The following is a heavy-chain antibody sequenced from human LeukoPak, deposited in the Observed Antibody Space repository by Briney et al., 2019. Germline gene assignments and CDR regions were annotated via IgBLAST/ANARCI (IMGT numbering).Heavy chain of an antibody. V-gene: IGHV5-51*01. J-gene: IGHJ4*02. CDR3: ARRGSLPTVTTGAPDY. D-gene: IGHD4-11*01. Sequence: GESLKISCKGSGYSFTSYWIGWVRQMPGKGLEWMGIIYPGDSDTRYSPSFQGQVTISADKSISTAYLQWSSLKASDTAMYYCARRGSLPTVTTGAPDYWGQGTLVTVSS. CDR1: GYSFTSYW. CDR2: IYPGDSDT.